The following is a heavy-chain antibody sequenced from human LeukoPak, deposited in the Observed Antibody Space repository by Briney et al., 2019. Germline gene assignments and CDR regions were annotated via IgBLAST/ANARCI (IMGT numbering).Heavy chain of an antibody. Sequence: GGTLRLPCAASGFTFSSYGMSWVRQAPGKGLEWVSAISGSGGSTYYADSVKGRFTISRDNSKNTLYLQMNSLRAEDTAVYYCAKDEGSYSSSPDAFDIWGQGTMVTVSS. V-gene: IGHV3-23*01. CDR1: GFTFSSYG. D-gene: IGHD6-13*01. CDR2: ISGSGGST. CDR3: AKDEGSYSSSPDAFDI. J-gene: IGHJ3*02.